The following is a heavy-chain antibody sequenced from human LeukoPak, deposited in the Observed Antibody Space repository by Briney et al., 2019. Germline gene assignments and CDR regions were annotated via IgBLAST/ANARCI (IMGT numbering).Heavy chain of an antibody. J-gene: IGHJ4*02. D-gene: IGHD1-1*01. CDR1: GDSISSSSSY. CDR3: ARQRPTETFDY. CDR2: FYYTGST. V-gene: IGHV4-39*01. Sequence: SETLSLTCIVSGDSISSSSSYWGWIRQPPGTGLEWIGNFYYTGSTYYNPSLKSRVTISADTSKNQFSMRLRSVTVADTAVYYCARQRPTETFDYWGQGALVTVSS.